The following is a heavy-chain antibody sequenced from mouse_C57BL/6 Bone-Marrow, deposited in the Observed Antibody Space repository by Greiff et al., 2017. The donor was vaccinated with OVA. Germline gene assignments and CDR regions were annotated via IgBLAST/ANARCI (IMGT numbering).Heavy chain of an antibody. CDR1: GFTFSSYT. V-gene: IGHV5-9*01. Sequence: EVKLVESGGGLVKPGGSLKLSCAASGFTFSSYTMSWVRQTPEKRLEWVATISGGGGNTYYPDSVKGRFTISRDNAKNTLYLQMSSLGSEDAALCYCAGHGYEGFDYWGQGTTLTVSS. CDR2: ISGGGGNT. J-gene: IGHJ2*01. CDR3: AGHGYEGFDY. D-gene: IGHD2-2*01.